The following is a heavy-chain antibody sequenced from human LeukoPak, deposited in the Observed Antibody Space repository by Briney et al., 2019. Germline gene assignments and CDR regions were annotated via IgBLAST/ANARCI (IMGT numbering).Heavy chain of an antibody. V-gene: IGHV1-2*02. J-gene: IGHJ3*02. CDR1: GYTFTGYY. CDR3: ARDLVAGLDAFDI. Sequence: ASVKVSCKASGYTFTGYYMHWVRQAPGQGLEWMGWINPNSGGTNYVQKFQGRVTMTRDTSISTAYMELSRLRSDDTAVYYCARDLVAGLDAFDIWGQGTMVTVSS. CDR2: INPNSGGT. D-gene: IGHD6-19*01.